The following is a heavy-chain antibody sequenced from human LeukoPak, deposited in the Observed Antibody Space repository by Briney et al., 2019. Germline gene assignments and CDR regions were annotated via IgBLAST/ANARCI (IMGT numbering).Heavy chain of an antibody. Sequence: ASVKVSCKASGYTFTSYDVNWVRQATGQGLEWMGWVSPNSASTAYAQKFQGRVTTTRNTSISTAYMELSSLRSEDTAVYYCAIKLSSGGYWGQGTLVTVSS. CDR2: VSPNSAST. CDR1: GYTFTSYD. V-gene: IGHV1-8*01. D-gene: IGHD3-22*01. J-gene: IGHJ4*02. CDR3: AIKLSSGGY.